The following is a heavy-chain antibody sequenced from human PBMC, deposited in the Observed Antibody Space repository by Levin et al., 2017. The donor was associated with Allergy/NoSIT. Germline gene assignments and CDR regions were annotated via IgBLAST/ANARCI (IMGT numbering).Heavy chain of an antibody. Sequence: PGGSLRLSCKASGYTFTGYYIHWVRQAPGQGPEWMGWINVNSGGTNYAQKFQGRVTMTRDTSISTAYMELSSLRSDDTAVYQCARSCSSNCGYAYDYWGQGTQVTVSS. CDR2: INVNSGGT. J-gene: IGHJ4*02. CDR1: GYTFTGYY. D-gene: IGHD6-13*01. V-gene: IGHV1-2*02. CDR3: ARSCSSNCGYAYDY.